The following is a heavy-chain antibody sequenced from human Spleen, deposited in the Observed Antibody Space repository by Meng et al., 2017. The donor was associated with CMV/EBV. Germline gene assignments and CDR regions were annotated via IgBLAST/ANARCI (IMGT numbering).Heavy chain of an antibody. CDR1: GFSFSNYG. Sequence: GESLKISCVASGFSFSNYGMHWVRQAPGKGLEWVAVIWFDGSNQYYADSVTGRFTISRDNSKNTLYLQTNSLRVEDTAVYYCARSRTSRRNYYYYYGMDVWGQGTTVTVSS. J-gene: IGHJ6*02. CDR3: ARSRTSRRNYYYYYGMDV. V-gene: IGHV3-33*01. D-gene: IGHD2-2*01. CDR2: IWFDGSNQ.